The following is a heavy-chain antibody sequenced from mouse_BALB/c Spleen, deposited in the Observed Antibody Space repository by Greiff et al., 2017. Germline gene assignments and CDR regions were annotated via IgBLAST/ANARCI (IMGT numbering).Heavy chain of an antibody. CDR2: INPSSGYT. V-gene: IGHV1-4*01. D-gene: IGHD2-1*01. Sequence: VQLQQSGAELARPGASVKMSCKASGYTFTSYTMHWVKQRPGQGLEWIGYINPSSGYTNYNQKFKDKATLTADKSSSTAYMQLSSLTSEDSAVYYCARDGNYEKGAMDYWGQGTSVTVSS. CDR3: ARDGNYEKGAMDY. CDR1: GYTFTSYT. J-gene: IGHJ4*01.